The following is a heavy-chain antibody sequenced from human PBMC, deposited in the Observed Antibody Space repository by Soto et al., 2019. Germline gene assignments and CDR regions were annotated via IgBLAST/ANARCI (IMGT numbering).Heavy chain of an antibody. D-gene: IGHD2-2*01. J-gene: IGHJ4*02. V-gene: IGHV1-2*02. Sequence: SVKVSCKASGYTFSGNDMHWVREAPGQGLEWMALINPTSGGTNYAQKFQGRVTMTWDTSISTAYMELSRLRSDDTAIYYCARGYCSSSGCSHYFDYWGQGTLVTVSS. CDR2: INPTSGGT. CDR1: GYTFSGND. CDR3: ARGYCSSSGCSHYFDY.